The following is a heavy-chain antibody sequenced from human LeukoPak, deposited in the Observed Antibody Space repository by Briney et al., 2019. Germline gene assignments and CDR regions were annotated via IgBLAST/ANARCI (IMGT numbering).Heavy chain of an antibody. Sequence: GGSLRLSCAASGFTFTNYGMHCVRQAPGKGLEWVAMISYDGRNEYYVDSVKGRFTISRDNSKNTLYLQMNSLRAEDTAVYYCAKERAGMGADAFDIWGQGTMVTVSS. V-gene: IGHV3-30*18. J-gene: IGHJ3*02. CDR3: AKERAGMGADAFDI. D-gene: IGHD1-26*01. CDR1: GFTFTNYG. CDR2: ISYDGRNE.